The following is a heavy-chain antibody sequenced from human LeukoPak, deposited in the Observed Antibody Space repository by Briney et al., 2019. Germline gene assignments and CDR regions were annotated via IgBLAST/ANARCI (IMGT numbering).Heavy chain of an antibody. Sequence: GASVKVSCKVSGYTLTELSMHWVRQAPGKGLEWMGGFDPEDGETIYAQKFQGRVTMTEDTSTDTAYMELSSLRSEDTAVYYCARGMYYYDSSAYYYFDYWGQGTLVTVSS. J-gene: IGHJ4*02. V-gene: IGHV1-24*01. D-gene: IGHD3-22*01. CDR3: ARGMYYYDSSAYYYFDY. CDR1: GYTLTELS. CDR2: FDPEDGET.